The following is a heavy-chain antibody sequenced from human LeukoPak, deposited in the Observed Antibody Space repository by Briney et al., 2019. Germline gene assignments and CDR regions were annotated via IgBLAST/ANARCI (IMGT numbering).Heavy chain of an antibody. V-gene: IGHV4-39*01. CDR2: VFYSGTT. CDR1: GGSISSGSYY. Sequence: SETLSLTCTVSGGSISSGSYYWGWIRQPPGKGLEWLGTVFYSGTTYYNPSLKSRVTISVDTSKNQLSLGLSCVTAADTAVYYCARLDSGDYFFDYWGQGTLVTVSS. J-gene: IGHJ4*02. D-gene: IGHD4-17*01. CDR3: ARLDSGDYFFDY.